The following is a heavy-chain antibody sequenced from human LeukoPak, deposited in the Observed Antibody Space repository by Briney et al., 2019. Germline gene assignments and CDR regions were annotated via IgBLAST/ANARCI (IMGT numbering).Heavy chain of an antibody. Sequence: GGSLRLSCAASGFTFNNYGIHWVRQAPGKGLEWVAVIWYDGSNKYYADSVKGRFTISRDNAKNSLYLQMNSLRAEDTAVYYCASEDGYNTYFDYWGQGTLVTVSS. CDR2: IWYDGSNK. CDR3: ASEDGYNTYFDY. V-gene: IGHV3-33*01. J-gene: IGHJ4*02. D-gene: IGHD5-24*01. CDR1: GFTFNNYG.